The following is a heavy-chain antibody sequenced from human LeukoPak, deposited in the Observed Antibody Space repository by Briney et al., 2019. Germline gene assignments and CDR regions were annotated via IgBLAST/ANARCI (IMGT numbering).Heavy chain of an antibody. D-gene: IGHD6-19*01. CDR1: GYTFTGYY. J-gene: IGHJ4*02. Sequence: ASVKVSCKASGYTFTGYYMHWVRQAPGQGLEWMGWINPNSGGTNYAQKFQGRVTMTRDTSISTAYMELSRLRSDDTAVYYCARAQYSSGWHDYWGQGTLVTVSS. CDR3: ARAQYSSGWHDY. CDR2: INPNSGGT. V-gene: IGHV1-2*02.